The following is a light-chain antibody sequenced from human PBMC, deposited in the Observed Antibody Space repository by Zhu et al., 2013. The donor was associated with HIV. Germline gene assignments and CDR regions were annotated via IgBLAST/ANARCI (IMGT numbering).Light chain of an antibody. J-gene: IGLJ1*01. Sequence: SYILTQPPSVSVAPGQTATITCGGRNIGSKSVNWYQQKPGQAPVVVIYDDSDRPSGIPERFSGSNSGNTATLTISGLQAEDEGDYYCCSYAGGYTFGGGTTVTVL. V-gene: IGLV3-21*01. CDR3: CSYAGGYT. CDR1: NIGSKS. CDR2: DDS.